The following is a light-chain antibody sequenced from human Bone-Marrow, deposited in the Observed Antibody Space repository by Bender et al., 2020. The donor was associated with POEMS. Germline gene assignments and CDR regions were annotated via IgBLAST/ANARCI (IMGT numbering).Light chain of an antibody. Sequence: QSALTQPRSVSGSPRQSVTISCTGTSSDVGGYDHVSWYQQYPGKAPKLMIYDVNKRPSGVPDRFSGSKSGNTASLTISGLQAEDEADYYCCSYAGSYTLVFGGGTKLTVL. CDR1: SSDVGGYDH. V-gene: IGLV2-11*01. J-gene: IGLJ2*01. CDR3: CSYAGSYTLV. CDR2: DVN.